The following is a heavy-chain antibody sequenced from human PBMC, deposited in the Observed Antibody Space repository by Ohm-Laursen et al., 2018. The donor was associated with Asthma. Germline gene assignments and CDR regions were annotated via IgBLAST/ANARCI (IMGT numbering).Heavy chain of an antibody. J-gene: IGHJ4*02. CDR2: ISGSGGST. V-gene: IGHV3-23*01. Sequence: SLRLSCSASGFTFSSYAMSWVRQAPGKGLEWVSAISGSGGSTYYADSVKGRFTISRDNSKNTLYLQMNSLRAEDTAVYYCAKSGSSGYFADFYFDYWGQGTLVTVSS. D-gene: IGHD3-22*01. CDR1: GFTFSSYA. CDR3: AKSGSSGYFADFYFDY.